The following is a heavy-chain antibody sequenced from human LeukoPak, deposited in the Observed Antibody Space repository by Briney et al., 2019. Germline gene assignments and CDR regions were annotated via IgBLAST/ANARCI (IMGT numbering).Heavy chain of an antibody. CDR1: GFTFSNYG. V-gene: IGHV3-30*02. CDR3: AKANVVVAAMNYFDY. Sequence: GGSLRLSCAASGFTFSNYGMHWVRQAPGKGLEWVTFIRYDGSNKYYADSVKGRFTISRDNSKNTLYLQMNSLRAEDTAVYYCAKANVVVAAMNYFDYWGQGTLVTVFS. D-gene: IGHD2-21*02. J-gene: IGHJ4*02. CDR2: IRYDGSNK.